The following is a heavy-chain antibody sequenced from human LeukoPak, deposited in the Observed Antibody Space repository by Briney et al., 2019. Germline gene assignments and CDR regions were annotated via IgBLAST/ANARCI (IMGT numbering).Heavy chain of an antibody. CDR1: GFPFSIYE. J-gene: IGHJ4*02. Sequence: PGGSLRLSCAVSGFPFSIYEMNWVRQAPGKGLEWVSNICSSGTTIYYADSVKGRFSISRDNAKNSLYLQMNSLRVEDTAVYYCALLSVASVYYWGQGALVTVSS. D-gene: IGHD5-12*01. CDR2: ICSSGTTI. V-gene: IGHV3-48*03. CDR3: ALLSVASVYY.